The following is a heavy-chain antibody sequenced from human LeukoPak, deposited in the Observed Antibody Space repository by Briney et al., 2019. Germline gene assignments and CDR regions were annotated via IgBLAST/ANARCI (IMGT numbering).Heavy chain of an antibody. CDR2: INHSGST. J-gene: IGHJ4*02. V-gene: IGHV4-34*01. D-gene: IGHD1-26*01. CDR1: GGSFSGYY. Sequence: SETLSLTCAVYGGSFSGYYWSWIRQLPGKGLEWIGEINHSGSTNYNPSLKSRVTISVDTSKNQFSLKLSSVTAADTAVYYCASTSGSYYRSWGQGTLVTVSS. CDR3: ASTSGSYYRS.